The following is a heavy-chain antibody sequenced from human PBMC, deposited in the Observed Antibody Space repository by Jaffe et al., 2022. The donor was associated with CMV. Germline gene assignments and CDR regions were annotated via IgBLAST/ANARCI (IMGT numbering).Heavy chain of an antibody. J-gene: IGHJ5*02. Sequence: EVQLVESGGGLVQPGGSLRLSCAASGFTFSSYSMNWVRQAPGKGLEWVSYISSSSSTIYYADSVKGRFTISRDNAKNSLYLQMNSLRDEDTAVYYCARDEVDYGDYDNWFDPWGQGTLVTVSS. CDR1: GFTFSSYS. CDR2: ISSSSSTI. V-gene: IGHV3-48*02. D-gene: IGHD4-17*01. CDR3: ARDEVDYGDYDNWFDP.